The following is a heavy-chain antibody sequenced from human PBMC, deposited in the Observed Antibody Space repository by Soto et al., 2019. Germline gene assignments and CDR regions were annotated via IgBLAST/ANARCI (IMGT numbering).Heavy chain of an antibody. J-gene: IGHJ4*02. Sequence: SVKVSCKASGGTFSSYAISWVRQAPGQGLEWMGGIIPIFGTANYAQKFQGRVTITADESTSTAYMELSSLRSEDTAVYYCASPGTAISSGYFDYWGQGTLVTSPQ. CDR1: GGTFSSYA. CDR3: ASPGTAISSGYFDY. D-gene: IGHD5-18*01. V-gene: IGHV1-69*13. CDR2: IIPIFGTA.